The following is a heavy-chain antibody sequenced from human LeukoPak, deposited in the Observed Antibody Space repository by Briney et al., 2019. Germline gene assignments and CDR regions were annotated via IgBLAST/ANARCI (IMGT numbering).Heavy chain of an antibody. CDR3: ARVLPATAVGLDY. CDR1: GYTFTSYW. V-gene: IGHV5-51*01. J-gene: IGHJ4*02. D-gene: IGHD2-2*01. CDR2: IYPGDSDT. Sequence: GESLKISCKGSGYTFTSYWIGWVRQMPGKGLEWMGIIYPGDSDTRYSPSFQGQVTISADKSISTAYLQWSSLKASDTAMYYCARVLPATAVGLDYWGQGTLVTVSS.